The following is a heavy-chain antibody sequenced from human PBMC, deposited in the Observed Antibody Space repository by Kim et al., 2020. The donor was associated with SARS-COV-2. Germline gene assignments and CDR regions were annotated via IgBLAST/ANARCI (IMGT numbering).Heavy chain of an antibody. CDR3: ARGRGLREVIFPGVRYCYDEGMDV. Sequence: SETLSLTCAVYGGSFSGYYWSWIRQPPQKGLEWIGEITHSGSTSYNPSLKSRVTISVDTSKNQFSLNLSSVTAADTAVYYCARGRGLREVIFPGVRYCYDEGMDVGGRETRVTVSS. J-gene: IGHJ6*02. CDR1: GGSFSGYY. D-gene: IGHD3-22*01. CDR2: ITHSGST. V-gene: IGHV4-34*01.